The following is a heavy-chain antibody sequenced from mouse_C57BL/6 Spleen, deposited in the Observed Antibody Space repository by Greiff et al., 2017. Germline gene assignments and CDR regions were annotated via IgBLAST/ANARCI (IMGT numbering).Heavy chain of an antibody. Sequence: EVKVVESGGGLVKPGGSLKLSCAASGFTFSDYGMHWVRQAPEKGLEWVAYISSGSSTIYYADTVKGRFTISRDNAKNTLFLQMTSLRSEDTAMYYCARDYGSSQYYFDDWGQGTTLTVSS. D-gene: IGHD1-1*01. CDR2: ISSGSSTI. J-gene: IGHJ2*01. CDR3: ARDYGSSQYYFDD. CDR1: GFTFSDYG. V-gene: IGHV5-17*01.